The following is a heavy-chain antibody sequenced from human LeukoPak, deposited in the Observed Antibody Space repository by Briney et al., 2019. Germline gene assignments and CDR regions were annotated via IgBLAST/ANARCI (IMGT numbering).Heavy chain of an antibody. CDR3: ARSTVTTVLAFDY. V-gene: IGHV3-21*01. J-gene: IGHJ4*02. CDR1: GFTFSSYS. D-gene: IGHD4-11*01. Sequence: GGSLRLSCAASGFTFSSYSMNWGRQAPGKGLEWVSSISSSSSYIYYAESVKGRFTISRDNAKNSLYLQMNSLRAEDTAVYYCARSTVTTVLAFDYWGQGTLVTVSS. CDR2: ISSSSSYI.